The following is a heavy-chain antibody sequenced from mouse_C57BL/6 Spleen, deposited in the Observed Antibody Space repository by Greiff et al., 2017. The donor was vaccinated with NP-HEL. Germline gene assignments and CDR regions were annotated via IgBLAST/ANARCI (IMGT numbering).Heavy chain of an antibody. D-gene: IGHD1-1*01. CDR3: ASGSRDYAMDY. J-gene: IGHJ4*01. CDR2: IYPRDGST. CDR1: GYTFTSYD. V-gene: IGHV1-85*01. Sequence: QVQLQQSGPELVKPGASVKLSCKASGYTFTSYDINWVKQRPGQGLEWIGWIYPRDGSTKYNEKFKGKATLTVDTSSSTAYMELHSLTSEDSAVYFCASGSRDYAMDYWGQGTSVTVSS.